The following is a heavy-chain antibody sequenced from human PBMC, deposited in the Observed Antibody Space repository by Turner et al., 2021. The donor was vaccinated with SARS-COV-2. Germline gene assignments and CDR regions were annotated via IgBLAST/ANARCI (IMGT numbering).Heavy chain of an antibody. V-gene: IGHV3-30-3*01. Sequence: QVQLVESGGGVVQPGMSLRLSCAASGFTFSSYAIHWVRQAPGKGLEWVAVISYDGINKYYADSVKGRFTIARDDSKNTLYLQMNSLRAEDTAVYYCARPNSGSYWGYFDYWGQGTLVTVSS. CDR1: GFTFSSYA. CDR3: ARPNSGSYWGYFDY. CDR2: ISYDGINK. D-gene: IGHD1-26*01. J-gene: IGHJ4*02.